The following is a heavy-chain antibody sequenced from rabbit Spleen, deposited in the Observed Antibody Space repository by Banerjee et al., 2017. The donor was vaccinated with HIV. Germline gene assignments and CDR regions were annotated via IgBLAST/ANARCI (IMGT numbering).Heavy chain of an antibody. CDR2: IGVAITYTT. V-gene: IGHV1S40*01. Sequence: QSLEESGGDLVKPGASLTLTCKASGFDLSSYYYMCWVRQAPGKGPEWIACIGVAITYTTYYATWAKGRFTISKTSSTTVTLQMTSLTAADTATYFCARDSGTSFSSYGMDLWGPGTLVTVS. CDR1: GFDLSSYYY. CDR3: ARDSGTSFSSYGMDL. D-gene: IGHD8-1*01. J-gene: IGHJ6*01.